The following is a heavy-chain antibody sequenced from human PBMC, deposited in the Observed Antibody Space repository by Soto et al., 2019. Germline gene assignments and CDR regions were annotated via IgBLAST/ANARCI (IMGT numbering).Heavy chain of an antibody. CDR3: ARTTPTLPSYCSSTSCSFDY. J-gene: IGHJ4*02. CDR2: IYYSGST. CDR1: GGSISSSSYY. V-gene: IGHV4-39*01. D-gene: IGHD2-2*01. Sequence: QLQLQESGPGLVKPSETLSLTCTVSGGSISSSSYYWGWFRQPPGKGLEWIGSIYYSGSTYYNPSLKSRVTISVDTSKNQFSLKLSSVTAADTAVYYCARTTPTLPSYCSSTSCSFDYWGQGTLVTVSS.